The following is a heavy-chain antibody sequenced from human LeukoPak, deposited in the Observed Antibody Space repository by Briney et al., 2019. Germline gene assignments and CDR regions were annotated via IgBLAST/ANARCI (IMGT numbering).Heavy chain of an antibody. CDR2: IYISGST. Sequence: SETLSLTCTVSGGSISSGSYYWSWIRQPAGKGLEWIGRIYISGSTNYNPSLKSRVTISVDTSKNQFSLKLSSVTAADTAVYYCASHYYGSGSNFDYWGQGTLVTVSS. J-gene: IGHJ4*02. CDR1: GGSISSGSYY. CDR3: ASHYYGSGSNFDY. D-gene: IGHD3-10*01. V-gene: IGHV4-61*02.